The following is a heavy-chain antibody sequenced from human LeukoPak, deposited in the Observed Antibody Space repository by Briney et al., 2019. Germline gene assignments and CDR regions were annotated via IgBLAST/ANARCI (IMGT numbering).Heavy chain of an antibody. CDR1: GFTFSNYY. J-gene: IGHJ5*02. Sequence: KPGGSLRLSCAASGFTFSNYYMSWIRQAPGKGLEWVSFISSSGSTIYYADSVKGRFTTSRDNAKNSLYLQMNSLRAEDTAVYYCARARDVLRFLQWLPPGFWFDPWGQGTLVTVSS. D-gene: IGHD3-3*01. CDR3: ARARDVLRFLQWLPPGFWFDP. V-gene: IGHV3-11*04. CDR2: ISSSGSTI.